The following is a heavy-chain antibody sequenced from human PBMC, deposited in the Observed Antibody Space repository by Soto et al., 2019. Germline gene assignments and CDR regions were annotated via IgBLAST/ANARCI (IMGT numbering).Heavy chain of an antibody. D-gene: IGHD6-13*01. V-gene: IGHV3-21*01. CDR2: ISSSSSYI. Sequence: GGSLRLSCAASGFTFSSYSMNWVRQAPGKGLEWVSSISSSSSYIYYADSVKGRFTISRDNAKNSLYLQMNSLRAEDTAVYYCAREGTSSSWYYYWGQGTLVTVSS. J-gene: IGHJ4*02. CDR3: AREGTSSSWYYY. CDR1: GFTFSSYS.